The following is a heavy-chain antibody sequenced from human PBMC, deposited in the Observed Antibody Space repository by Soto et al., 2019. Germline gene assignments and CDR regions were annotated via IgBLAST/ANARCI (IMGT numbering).Heavy chain of an antibody. CDR2: IIPILGVA. V-gene: IGHV1-69*02. CDR1: GGTFSSHT. CDR3: EKGNSYGSVDDY. J-gene: IGHJ4*02. Sequence: QVQLVQSGAEVKKPGSPVKVSCKASGGTFSSHTISWVRQAPGQGLEWMGRIIPILGVANYAQKFQGRVTITADKSTSTGYMELNSLRSEDTAVYYCEKGNSYGSVDDYWGQGTLVTVSS. D-gene: IGHD5-18*01.